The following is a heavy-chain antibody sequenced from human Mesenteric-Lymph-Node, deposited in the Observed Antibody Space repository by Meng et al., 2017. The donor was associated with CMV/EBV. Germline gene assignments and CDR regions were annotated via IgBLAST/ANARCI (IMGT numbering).Heavy chain of an antibody. Sequence: GSGFNFSHCVINWGRQATGKGLEWVAVISSDGNNKYCVDSVKGRFTISRDNSKNMLYLQMNSLRVDDTAVYYCARDGSSSSFHLDFWGQGTLVTVSS. V-gene: IGHV3-30-3*01. D-gene: IGHD6-6*01. CDR1: GFNFSHCV. CDR3: ARDGSSSSFHLDF. J-gene: IGHJ4*02. CDR2: ISSDGNNK.